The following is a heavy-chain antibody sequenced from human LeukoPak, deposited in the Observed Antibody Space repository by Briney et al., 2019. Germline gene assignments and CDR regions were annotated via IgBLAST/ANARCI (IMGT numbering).Heavy chain of an antibody. CDR1: GDSISSGGYC. J-gene: IGHJ6*02. D-gene: IGHD5-12*01. CDR3: ASSEAPITPPPYGMGV. CDR2: IYSSGGT. V-gene: IGHV4-31*03. Sequence: SQTLSLTCTVSGDSISSGGYCWNWFRQHPGKGLEWIGYIYSSGGTFYNPSLKSRATISVDTSKNQFSLRLGSVTAADTALYYCASSEAPITPPPYGMGVWGQGTKVTVSS.